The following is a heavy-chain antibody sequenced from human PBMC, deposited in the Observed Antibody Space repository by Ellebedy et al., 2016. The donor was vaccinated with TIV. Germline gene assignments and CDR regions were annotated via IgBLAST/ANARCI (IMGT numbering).Heavy chain of an antibody. J-gene: IGHJ4*02. V-gene: IGHV3-23*01. CDR3: AKFHGDYHPYYLDF. CDR1: GFTFRKYA. CDR2: ISGSGVST. Sequence: PGGSLRLSCVASGFTFRKYAMTWVRQAPGQGLEWVAAISGSGVSTYYADSVKGRFTISRDTSTSSLYLQMNSLRAGDTAIYYCAKFHGDYHPYYLDFWGQGPLVTVSS. D-gene: IGHD4-17*01.